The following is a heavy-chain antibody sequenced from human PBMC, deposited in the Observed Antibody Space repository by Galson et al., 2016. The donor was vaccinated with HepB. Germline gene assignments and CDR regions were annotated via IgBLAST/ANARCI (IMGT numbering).Heavy chain of an antibody. Sequence: QSGAEVTRPGESLRISCKASGGTFKSYAFSWVRQAPGQGLEWMGWIIPMFGSTNYAQKFQGRVTISADESTSTAYMELSSLRSEDTAVYYCARGPPEVAFDSWGQGTLVTVSS. V-gene: IGHV1-69*01. CDR1: GGTFKSYA. D-gene: IGHD1-14*01. CDR3: ARGPPEVAFDS. CDR2: IIPMFGST. J-gene: IGHJ4*02.